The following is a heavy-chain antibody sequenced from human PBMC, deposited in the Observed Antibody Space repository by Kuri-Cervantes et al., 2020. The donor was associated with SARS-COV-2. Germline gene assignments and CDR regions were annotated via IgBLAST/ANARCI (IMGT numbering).Heavy chain of an antibody. CDR1: GGSISSGGYY. V-gene: IGHV4-31*03. CDR3: AREFRYYDSSGYYGHAFDI. J-gene: IGHJ3*02. D-gene: IGHD3-22*01. Sequence: LRLSCTVSGGSISSGGYYWSWIRQHPGKGLEWIGYIYYSGSTYCNPSLKSRVTISVDTSKNQFSLKLSSVTAADTAVYYCAREFRYYDSSGYYGHAFDIWGQGTMVTVSS. CDR2: IYYSGST.